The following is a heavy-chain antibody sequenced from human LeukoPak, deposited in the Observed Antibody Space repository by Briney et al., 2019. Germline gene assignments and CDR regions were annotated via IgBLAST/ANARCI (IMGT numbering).Heavy chain of an antibody. J-gene: IGHJ5*02. D-gene: IGHD3-9*01. CDR3: AREVGIRYFDWLRAKNWFDP. CDR1: GYTFTSYD. V-gene: IGHV1-8*01. CDR2: MNPNSGNT. Sequence: ASVKVSCKASGYTFTSYDINWLRQAPGQGLEWMGLMNPNSGNTGYAQKFQGRVTMTRNTSISTAYMELSSLRSEDTAVYYCAREVGIRYFDWLRAKNWFDPWGQGTLVTVSS.